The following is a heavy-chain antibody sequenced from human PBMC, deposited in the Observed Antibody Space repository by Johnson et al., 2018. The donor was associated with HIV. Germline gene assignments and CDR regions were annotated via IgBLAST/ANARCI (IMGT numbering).Heavy chain of an antibody. CDR1: GFTFSSYW. V-gene: IGHV3-7*01. CDR2: IKQDGSER. CDR3: ARGDGGAFDI. J-gene: IGHJ3*02. D-gene: IGHD3-10*01. Sequence: VQLVESGGGLVKPGGSLRLSCAASGFTFSSYWMTWVRQAPGKGLEWVANIKQDGSERYYVDSLKGRFTISRDNAKNSLYLQMNSLRAEDTAVFHCARGDGGAFDIWGQGTMVTVSS.